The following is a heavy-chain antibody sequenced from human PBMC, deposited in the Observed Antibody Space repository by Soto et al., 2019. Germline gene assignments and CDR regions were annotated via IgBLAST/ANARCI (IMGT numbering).Heavy chain of an antibody. CDR1: GFTFSHYI. CDR3: SRGGGYYYGSGTDAFDV. CDR2: ISGSSTYV. Sequence: EGQLLESGGGLVKPGGSLRLSCAASGFTFSHYIMNWVRQPPGQGLEWVASISGSSTYVYYADSLKGRIAISRDNAKNSLSLELNTLRVEDTAVYYCSRGGGYYYGSGTDAFDVWGQGTLVTVSS. D-gene: IGHD3-10*01. V-gene: IGHV3-21*01. J-gene: IGHJ3*01.